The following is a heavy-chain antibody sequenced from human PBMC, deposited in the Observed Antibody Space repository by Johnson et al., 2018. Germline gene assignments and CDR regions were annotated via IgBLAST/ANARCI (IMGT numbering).Heavy chain of an antibody. Sequence: QVQLVESGGGVVQPGRSLRLSCAASGFTFSSFGMNWVRQAPGKGLEWVAVIWYDGSNKYYADSVKGRFTISRDNSKNTLYLQMNSLRAEDTAVYYCAKDTQVPRLRYDCYGMDVWGQGTTVTVSS. CDR3: AKDTQVPRLRYDCYGMDV. D-gene: IGHD1-1*01. CDR1: GFTFSSFG. CDR2: IWYDGSNK. J-gene: IGHJ6*02. V-gene: IGHV3-33*06.